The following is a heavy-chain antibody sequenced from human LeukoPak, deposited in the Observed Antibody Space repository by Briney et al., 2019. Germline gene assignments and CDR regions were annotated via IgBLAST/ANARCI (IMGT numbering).Heavy chain of an antibody. Sequence: GGSLRLSCAASGFTFGDYAVSWVRQAPGKGLEWIGFIRSKAYGGTTQYAASVKGRFTLSRDDSKSITCLQMNSLKTEDTAVYYCTRDHPYYYDNSGYPLDYWGQGTLVTVSS. CDR3: TRDHPYYYDNSGYPLDY. J-gene: IGHJ4*02. V-gene: IGHV3-49*04. D-gene: IGHD3-22*01. CDR2: IRSKAYGGTT. CDR1: GFTFGDYA.